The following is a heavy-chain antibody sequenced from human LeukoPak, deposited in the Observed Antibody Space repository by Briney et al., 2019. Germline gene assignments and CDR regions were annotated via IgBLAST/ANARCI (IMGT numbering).Heavy chain of an antibody. D-gene: IGHD2-2*02. CDR3: ARDLERYCSSTSCDKGFDP. J-gene: IGHJ5*02. CDR1: GYTFTGYY. Sequence: ASVKVSCKASGYTFTGYYMHWVLQAPGQGLEWMGRINPNNGGTNYAQKFQGRVTMTRDTSISTAYMDLSRLRSDDTAVYYCARDLERYCSSTSCDKGFDPWGQGTLVTVSS. CDR2: INPNNGGT. V-gene: IGHV1-2*06.